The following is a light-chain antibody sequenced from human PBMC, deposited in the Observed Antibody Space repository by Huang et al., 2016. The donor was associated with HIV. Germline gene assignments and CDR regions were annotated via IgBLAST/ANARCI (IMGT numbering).Light chain of an antibody. CDR2: AGT. CDR3: QQSYSDMWT. CDR1: QNIDYY. J-gene: IGKJ1*01. V-gene: IGKV1-39*01. Sequence: DIQMTQSPSSLSASIGDRVTITCRASQNIDYYLNWYQQTPGEATKLLIYAGTALQSGVPSRFSGSGSGTEFTLTVSSLQPEDFAIYFCQQSYSDMWTFGQGTKLEIK.